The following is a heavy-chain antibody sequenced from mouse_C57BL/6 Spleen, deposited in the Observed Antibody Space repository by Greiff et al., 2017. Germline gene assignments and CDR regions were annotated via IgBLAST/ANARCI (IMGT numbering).Heavy chain of an antibody. CDR1: GYTFTSYW. J-gene: IGHJ1*03. D-gene: IGHD1-1*01. Sequence: QVQLQQPGAELVKPGASVKLSCKASGYTFTSYWMHWVKQRPGQGLEWIGMIHPNSGSTNYNEKFKSKATLTVDKSSSTAYMQLSSLASEDSAVYYGARDYGSSSWYFDVWGTGTTVTVSS. V-gene: IGHV1-64*01. CDR2: IHPNSGST. CDR3: ARDYGSSSWYFDV.